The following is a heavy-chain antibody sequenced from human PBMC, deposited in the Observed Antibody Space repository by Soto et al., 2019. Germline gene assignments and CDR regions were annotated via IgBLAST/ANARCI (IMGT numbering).Heavy chain of an antibody. CDR3: AHSCGLGYCSSTSCPYYFDY. D-gene: IGHD2-2*01. CDR2: IYWDDDK. J-gene: IGHJ4*02. V-gene: IGHV2-5*02. CDR1: GFSLSTSGVG. Sequence: QITLKESGPTLVKPTQTLTLTCTFSGFSLSTSGVGVGWIRQPPGKALEWLALIYWDDDKRYSPSLKSRLTITKHAAKCQVALTMTNMDPVDTATYFCAHSCGLGYCSSTSCPYYFDYWGQGTLVTVSS.